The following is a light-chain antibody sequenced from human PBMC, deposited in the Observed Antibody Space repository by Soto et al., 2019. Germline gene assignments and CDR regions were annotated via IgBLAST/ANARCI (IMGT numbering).Light chain of an antibody. CDR3: MQGLKTSFT. CDR1: QSLLHSNGYNY. J-gene: IGKJ4*01. V-gene: IGKV2-28*01. Sequence: DIVMTQSPLSLPVTPGEPASISCRSSQSLLHSNGYNYLDWYLQKPGQSPQLLIYLGSNRASGVPDRFSGSGSGMAFTLKISRVEAEDVGVYYCMQGLKTSFTFGGGTKVEIK. CDR2: LGS.